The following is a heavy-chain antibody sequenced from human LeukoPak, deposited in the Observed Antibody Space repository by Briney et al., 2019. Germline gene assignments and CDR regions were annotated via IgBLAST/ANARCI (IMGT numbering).Heavy chain of an antibody. V-gene: IGHV3-15*01. CDR1: GFTFSYAY. CDR2: IKRKGDGGTT. Sequence: KPGGALRLSFAASGFTFSYAYIKWGRQAPGEGAGRGGRIKRKGDGGTTDYAAPVKGRFTISRDDSKNMLYLQMNSLTTEDTAVYYCTTVTMVREINWGQGTLVTVSS. D-gene: IGHD3-10*01. CDR3: TTVTMVREIN. J-gene: IGHJ4*02.